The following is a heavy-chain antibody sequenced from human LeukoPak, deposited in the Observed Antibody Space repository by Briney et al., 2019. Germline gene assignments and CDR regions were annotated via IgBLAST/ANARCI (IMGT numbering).Heavy chain of an antibody. D-gene: IGHD3-22*01. CDR2: IYSDAT. V-gene: IGHV3-74*01. CDR3: ARESYDSSGYYYGGGFDY. Sequence: PGGSLRLSCAAPGFTFSSYWIHWVRQAPGKGLVWVSRIYSDATYYADSVKGRFTISRDNAKNTLYLQMNSLRAEDTAVYYCARESYDSSGYYYGGGFDYWGQGTLVTVSS. J-gene: IGHJ4*02. CDR1: GFTFSSYW.